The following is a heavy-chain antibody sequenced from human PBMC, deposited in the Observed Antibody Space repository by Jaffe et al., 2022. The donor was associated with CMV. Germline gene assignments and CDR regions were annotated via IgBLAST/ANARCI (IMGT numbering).Heavy chain of an antibody. CDR1: GFTFSSYA. D-gene: IGHD3-3*01. CDR2: ISGSGGST. CDR3: AKGDYDFWSGYRYRLGYYYYGMDV. J-gene: IGHJ6*02. Sequence: EVQLLESGGGLVQPGGSLRLSCAASGFTFSSYAMSWVRQAPGKGLEWVSAISGSGGSTYYADSVKGRFTISRDNSKNTLYLQMNSLRAEDTAVYYCAKGDYDFWSGYRYRLGYYYYGMDVWGQGTTVTVSS. V-gene: IGHV3-23*01.